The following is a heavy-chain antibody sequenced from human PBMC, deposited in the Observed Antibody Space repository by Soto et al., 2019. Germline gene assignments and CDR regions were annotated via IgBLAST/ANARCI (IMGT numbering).Heavy chain of an antibody. CDR2: IYYSGST. CDR1: GGSISSSSYY. Sequence: SLTCTVSGGSISSSSYYWGWIRQPPGKGLEWIGSIYYSGSTYYNPSLKSRVTISVDTSKNQFSLKLSSVTAADTAVYYCARYIVVVVAATWVWFDPWGQGTLVTVSS. D-gene: IGHD2-15*01. CDR3: ARYIVVVVAATWVWFDP. V-gene: IGHV4-39*01. J-gene: IGHJ5*02.